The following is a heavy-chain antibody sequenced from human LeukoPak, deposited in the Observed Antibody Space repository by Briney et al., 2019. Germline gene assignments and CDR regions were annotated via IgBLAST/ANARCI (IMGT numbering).Heavy chain of an antibody. V-gene: IGHV3-74*01. Sequence: GGSLRLSCAASGFTFSSYWMHWVRQAPGKGLVWVSRINSDGSSTSYADSVKGRFTISRDNAKNTLYLQMNSLRAEDTAVYYCARDIARYDGIDAFDIWGQGTMVTVSS. CDR3: ARDIARYDGIDAFDI. CDR2: INSDGSST. D-gene: IGHD5-12*01. J-gene: IGHJ3*02. CDR1: GFTFSSYW.